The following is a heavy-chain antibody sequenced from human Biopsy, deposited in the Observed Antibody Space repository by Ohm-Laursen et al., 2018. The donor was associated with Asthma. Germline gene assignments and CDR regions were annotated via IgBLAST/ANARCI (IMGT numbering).Heavy chain of an antibody. Sequence: SQTLSLTCSVSGGSISSSSYYWGWIRQPPGKGLEWIGYIYHKGTTYYNPSLKSRVTISVDRPQRQFSLKVNSVTAADTAVYYCARMNTLIQAANYFSYAMDVWGQGTTVTVSS. CDR2: IYHKGTT. J-gene: IGHJ6*02. CDR1: GGSISSSSYY. CDR3: ARMNTLIQAANYFSYAMDV. D-gene: IGHD3-9*01. V-gene: IGHV4-30-2*01.